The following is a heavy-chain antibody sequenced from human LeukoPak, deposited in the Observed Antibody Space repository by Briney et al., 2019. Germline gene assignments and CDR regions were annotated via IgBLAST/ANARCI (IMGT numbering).Heavy chain of an antibody. CDR2: INSDGSTT. D-gene: IGHD2-15*01. Sequence: GGSLRLSCAASGFIFSSYWMHWVRQAPGKGLVWVSRINSDGSTTNYADSVKGRFTISRDDAENTTYLQMNSLRVEDTAVYYCTRRVSATRWFDPWGQGTLVTVSS. V-gene: IGHV3-74*01. CDR1: GFIFSSYW. CDR3: TRRVSATRWFDP. J-gene: IGHJ5*02.